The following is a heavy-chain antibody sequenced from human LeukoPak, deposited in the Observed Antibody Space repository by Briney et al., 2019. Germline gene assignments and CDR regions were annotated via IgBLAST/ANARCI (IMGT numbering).Heavy chain of an antibody. V-gene: IGHV4-59*12. Sequence: SETLSLTCTVSGGSMSSYYWSWIRQPPGKGLEWIGYIYYSGNTNYNPSLTSRVTISIDTSKHQFSLNLSSVTAADTAVYYCARGGYGHWVDYWGQGTLVTVSS. CDR1: GGSMSSYY. J-gene: IGHJ4*02. D-gene: IGHD5-12*01. CDR3: ARGGYGHWVDY. CDR2: IYYSGNT.